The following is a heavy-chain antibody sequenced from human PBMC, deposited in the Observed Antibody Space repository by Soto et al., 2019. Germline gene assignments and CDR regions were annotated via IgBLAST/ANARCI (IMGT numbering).Heavy chain of an antibody. CDR3: ASSTYYYDSSGYYYFDY. CDR1: GGSFSGYY. CDR2: INHSGST. D-gene: IGHD3-22*01. V-gene: IGHV4-34*01. J-gene: IGHJ4*02. Sequence: PSETLSLTCAVYGGSFSGYYWSWIRQPPGKGLEWIGEINHSGSTNYNPSLKSRVTISVDTSKNQFSLKLSSVTAADTAVYYCASSTYYYDSSGYYYFDYWGQGTLVTVS.